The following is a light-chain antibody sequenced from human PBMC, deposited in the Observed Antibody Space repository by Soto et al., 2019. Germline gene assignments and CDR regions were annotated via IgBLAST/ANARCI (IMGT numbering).Light chain of an antibody. CDR3: QQGHSWPLT. J-gene: IGKJ2*01. Sequence: EIVMTQSPATLSLSPGERAALSCRASQSINSELAWYQQNPGQPPRLLSYGASTRATGVPARFTGSESGSEITLTISGLQSEDFAVYYCQQGHSWPLTFGQGTRLEI. CDR2: GAS. CDR1: QSINSE. V-gene: IGKV3-15*01.